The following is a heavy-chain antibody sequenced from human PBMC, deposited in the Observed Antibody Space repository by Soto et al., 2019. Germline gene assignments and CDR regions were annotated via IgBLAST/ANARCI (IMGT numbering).Heavy chain of an antibody. J-gene: IGHJ3*02. CDR2: ISYDGSNK. Sequence: QVQLVESGGGVVQTGRSLRLSCAASGFTFSSYAMHWVRQAPGKGLEWVAVISYDGSNKYYADSVKGRFTISRDNSKNTLYLQMNSLRAEDTAVYYCVGVRHYYDSSGYYSHDAFDIWGQGTMVTVSS. D-gene: IGHD3-22*01. CDR3: VGVRHYYDSSGYYSHDAFDI. V-gene: IGHV3-30-3*01. CDR1: GFTFSSYA.